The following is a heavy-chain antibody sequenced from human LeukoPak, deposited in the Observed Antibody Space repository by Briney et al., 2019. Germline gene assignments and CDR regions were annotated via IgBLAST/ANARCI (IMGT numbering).Heavy chain of an antibody. CDR3: ARDLGPWLASYGVDV. Sequence: GGSLRLSCAASGFTFSSYGMHWVRQAPGKGLEWVAVIWYDGSNKYYEDSVKGRFTISRDNSKNTLYLQMNSLRAEDTAVYYCARDLGPWLASYGVDVWGQGTTVTVSS. CDR2: IWYDGSNK. V-gene: IGHV3-33*01. J-gene: IGHJ6*02. CDR1: GFTFSSYG. D-gene: IGHD6-19*01.